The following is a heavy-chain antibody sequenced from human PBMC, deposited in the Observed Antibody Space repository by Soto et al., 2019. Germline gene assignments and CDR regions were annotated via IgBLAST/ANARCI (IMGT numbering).Heavy chain of an antibody. Sequence: PGGSLRLSCAASGFTFSNYAMSWVRQAPGKALEWVSSINIVGGNTNYADSVRGRFTMSRDDSKNTVFLQMNSLRAEDTAVYYCAKDSMITFGGVIDPFDYWGQGTLVTVSS. CDR3: AKDSMITFGGVIDPFDY. D-gene: IGHD3-16*02. J-gene: IGHJ4*02. V-gene: IGHV3-23*01. CDR2: INIVGGNT. CDR1: GFTFSNYA.